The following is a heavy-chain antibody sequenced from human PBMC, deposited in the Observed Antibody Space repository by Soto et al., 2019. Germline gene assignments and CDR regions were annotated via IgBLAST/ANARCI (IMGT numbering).Heavy chain of an antibody. CDR2: VSHDGNNH. J-gene: IGHJ2*01. V-gene: IGHV3-30-3*01. D-gene: IGHD2-21*01. Sequence: QVQLVESGGGVVQPGRSLRLSCAVSGFTFRNYAMHWVRQAPGKGLEWVAIVSHDGNNHYYADSAKGRFTIFRDNSENTLYLQMNSLTTAATAVFYCARDGATQMWRPWYFDLWGRGTLVTVSS. CDR3: ARDGATQMWRPWYFDL. CDR1: GFTFRNYA.